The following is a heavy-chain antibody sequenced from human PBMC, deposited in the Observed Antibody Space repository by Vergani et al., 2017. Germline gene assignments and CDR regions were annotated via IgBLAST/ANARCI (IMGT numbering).Heavy chain of an antibody. J-gene: IGHJ4*02. D-gene: IGHD1-26*01. CDR1: GYSISSGYY. CDR2: IYHSGST. CDR3: ARVEGGSSIDY. Sequence: QVQLQESGPGLVKPSETLSLTCAVSGYSISSGYYWGWIRQPPGKGLEWIGSIYHSGSTYYNPSLKSRVTISVDTSKNQFSLKLSSVTAADTAVYYCARVEGGSSIDYWGQGTLVTVSS. V-gene: IGHV4-38-2*01.